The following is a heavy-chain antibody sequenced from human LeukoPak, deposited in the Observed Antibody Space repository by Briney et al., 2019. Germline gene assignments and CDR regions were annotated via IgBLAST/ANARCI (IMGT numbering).Heavy chain of an antibody. CDR3: ARGKTTNYYDSSGYPQTHAFDI. CDR2: IYYSGST. Sequence: SETLSLTCTVSGGSISSGGYYWSWIRQHPGKGLEWIGYIYYSGSTYYNPSLKSRVTISVDTSKNQFSLKLSSVTAADTAVYYCARGKTTNYYDSSGYPQTHAFDIWGQGTMVTVSS. D-gene: IGHD3-22*01. CDR1: GGSISSGGYY. V-gene: IGHV4-31*03. J-gene: IGHJ3*02.